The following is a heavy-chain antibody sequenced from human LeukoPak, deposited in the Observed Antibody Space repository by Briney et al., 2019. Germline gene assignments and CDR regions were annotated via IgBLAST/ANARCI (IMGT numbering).Heavy chain of an antibody. V-gene: IGHV4-34*01. J-gene: IGHJ6*03. CDR1: GGSFSGYY. Sequence: PSETLSLTCAVYGGSFSGYYWSWIRQPPGKGLEWIGEINHSGSTNYNPSLKGRVTISVDTSKNQFSLKLSSVTAADTAVYYCARGFWSGYYSGTLVNPYYYYYHMDVWGKGTTVTVSS. D-gene: IGHD3-3*01. CDR2: INHSGST. CDR3: ARGFWSGYYSGTLVNPYYYYYHMDV.